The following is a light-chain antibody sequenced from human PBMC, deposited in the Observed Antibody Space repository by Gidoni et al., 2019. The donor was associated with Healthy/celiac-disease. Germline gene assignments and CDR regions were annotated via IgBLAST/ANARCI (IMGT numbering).Light chain of an antibody. V-gene: IGKV1-39*01. J-gene: IGKJ3*01. CDR1: QSISSY. Sequence: DIQMTQSPSSLSASVGHRVTITCRESQSISSYLNWYQQEPGKAPKLLIYAASSLQSGVPSRFSGSGSGTDFTLTISSLQPEDFATYYCQQSYSTPPGTFGPGTKAEIK. CDR2: AAS. CDR3: QQSYSTPPGT.